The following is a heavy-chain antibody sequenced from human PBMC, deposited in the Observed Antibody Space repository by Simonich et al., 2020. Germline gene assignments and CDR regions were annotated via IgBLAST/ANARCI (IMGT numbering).Heavy chain of an antibody. CDR3: ARDTFLGYCSSTSCYDAFDI. CDR2: INPKRGGT. V-gene: IGHV1-2*02. J-gene: IGHJ3*02. D-gene: IGHD2-2*01. CDR1: GYTFTGYY. Sequence: QVQLVQSGAEVKKPGASVKVSCKASGYTFTGYYMHWVRQAPGQGLEWMGRINPKRGGTNYERKFQGRVTMTRDTSISTAYMELSRLRSDDTAVYYCARDTFLGYCSSTSCYDAFDIWGQGTMVTVSS.